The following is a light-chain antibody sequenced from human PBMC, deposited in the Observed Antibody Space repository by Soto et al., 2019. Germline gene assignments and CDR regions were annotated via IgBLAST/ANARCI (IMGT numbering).Light chain of an antibody. CDR3: QQYNNWPIT. Sequence: EIVMTQSPATLSVSPEERATLSCRARQSIGSNLAWYQQKPGQSPRLLIYGASTRATGLPARFSGSGSGTEFTLTISSLQSEDFALYYCQQYNNWPITFGQGTRLEIK. J-gene: IGKJ5*01. CDR1: QSIGSN. V-gene: IGKV3-15*01. CDR2: GAS.